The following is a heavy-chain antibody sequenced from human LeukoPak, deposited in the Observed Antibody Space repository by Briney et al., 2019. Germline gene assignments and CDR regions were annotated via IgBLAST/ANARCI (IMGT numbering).Heavy chain of an antibody. J-gene: IGHJ4*02. CDR1: GGSISSSSYY. CDR3: ARDGSLHYYDSSGARVPSYYFDY. Sequence: SETLSLTCTVSGGSISSSSYYWGWIRQPPGKGLEWIGSIYYSGSTYYNPSLKSRITISVDTSNNQFSLKLSSVTAADTAVYYCARDGSLHYYDSSGARVPSYYFDYWGQGTLVTVSS. D-gene: IGHD3-22*01. V-gene: IGHV4-39*07. CDR2: IYYSGST.